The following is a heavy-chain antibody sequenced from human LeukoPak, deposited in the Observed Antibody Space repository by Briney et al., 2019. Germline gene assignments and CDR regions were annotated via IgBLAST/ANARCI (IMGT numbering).Heavy chain of an antibody. CDR3: ARVSYYDSSGYPPYFDY. D-gene: IGHD3-22*01. CDR2: INPNSGGT. Sequence: GASVKVSCKASGYTFTGYYMHWVRQAPGQGLEWMGWINPNSGGTNHAQKFQGRVTMTRDTSISTAYMELSRLRSDDTAVYYCARVSYYDSSGYPPYFDYWGQGTLVTVSS. J-gene: IGHJ4*02. CDR1: GYTFTGYY. V-gene: IGHV1-2*02.